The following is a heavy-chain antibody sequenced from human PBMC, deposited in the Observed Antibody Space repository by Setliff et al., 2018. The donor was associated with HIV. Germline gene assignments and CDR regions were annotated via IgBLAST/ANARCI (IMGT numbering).Heavy chain of an antibody. CDR3: ARVSTTYWYSIPTFYYYYMDV. J-gene: IGHJ6*03. Sequence: SETLSLTCAVYGGSFSSHFWNWIRQPPGKGLEWIGEINHSGSTNYNPSLKSRLTISVDTSKNQFSLKLNSVTAADTAMYYCARVSTTYWYSIPTFYYYYMDVWGKGTKVTVSS. D-gene: IGHD2-15*01. CDR2: INHSGST. V-gene: IGHV4-34*01. CDR1: GGSFSSHF.